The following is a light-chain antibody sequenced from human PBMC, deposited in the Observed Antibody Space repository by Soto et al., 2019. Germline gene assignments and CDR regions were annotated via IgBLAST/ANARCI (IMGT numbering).Light chain of an antibody. V-gene: IGLV1-40*01. CDR3: QSYDSSLSGCV. Sequence: SVLTQPPSVSGAPGQRVTISCTGSSSNIGAGYDVHWYQQLPGTAPKLLIYGNSNRPSGVPDRFSGSKSGTSASLAITGLHAEDEADYYCQSYDSSLSGCVFGGGTKLTVL. CDR2: GNS. CDR1: SSNIGAGYD. J-gene: IGLJ2*01.